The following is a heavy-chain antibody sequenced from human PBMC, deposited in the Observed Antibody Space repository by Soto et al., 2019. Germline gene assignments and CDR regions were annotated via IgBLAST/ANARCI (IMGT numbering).Heavy chain of an antibody. D-gene: IGHD3-9*01. V-gene: IGHV1-8*01. Sequence: VASVKVSCKASGYTFTSYDINWVRQATGQGLEWMGWMNPNSGNTGYAQKFQGRVTMTRNTSISTAYMELSSLRSEDTAVYYCAITRHGGQILTGSNAFDIWGQGTMVTVSS. CDR3: AITRHGGQILTGSNAFDI. CDR2: MNPNSGNT. CDR1: GYTFTSYD. J-gene: IGHJ3*02.